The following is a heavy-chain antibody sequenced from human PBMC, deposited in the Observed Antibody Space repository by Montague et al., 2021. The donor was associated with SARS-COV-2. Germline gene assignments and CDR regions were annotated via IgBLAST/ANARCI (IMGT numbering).Heavy chain of an antibody. CDR2: IKQDGSEK. CDR3: ARDQGSSWEDYYYYYGMDV. D-gene: IGHD6-13*01. V-gene: IGHV3-7*03. J-gene: IGHJ6*02. Sequence: SLRLSCAASGFTFSSYWMSWVRQAPGKGLDWVANIKQDGSEKYYVDSVKGRFTISRDNAKNSLYLQMNSLRAEDTAVYYCARDQGSSWEDYYYYYGMDVWGQGTTVTVSS. CDR1: GFTFSSYW.